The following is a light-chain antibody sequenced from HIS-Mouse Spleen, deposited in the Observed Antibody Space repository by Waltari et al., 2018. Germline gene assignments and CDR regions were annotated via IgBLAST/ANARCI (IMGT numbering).Light chain of an antibody. Sequence: SYELTQPSSVSVSPGQTARLTCSGEVLAKKYARWFQQKPGQAPVLVICKVSERPSGIPERFSGSSSGTTVTLTISGAQVEDEADYYCYSAADNNLVFGGGTKLTVL. V-gene: IGLV3-27*01. CDR1: VLAKKY. CDR3: YSAADNNLV. J-gene: IGLJ2*01. CDR2: KVS.